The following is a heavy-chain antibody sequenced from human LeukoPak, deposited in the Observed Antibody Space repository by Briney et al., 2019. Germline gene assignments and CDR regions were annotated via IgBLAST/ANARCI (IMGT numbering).Heavy chain of an antibody. J-gene: IGHJ4*02. D-gene: IGHD5-18*01. CDR3: ARDLDTAMVPAVDY. Sequence: GGSLRLSCAASGFTFSDYYMSWIRQAPGKGLEWVSYISSSGSTIYYADSVKGRFTISRDNAKNSLYLQMNSLRAEDTAVYYFARDLDTAMVPAVDYRGQGTLVTVSS. CDR1: GFTFSDYY. CDR2: ISSSGSTI. V-gene: IGHV3-11*01.